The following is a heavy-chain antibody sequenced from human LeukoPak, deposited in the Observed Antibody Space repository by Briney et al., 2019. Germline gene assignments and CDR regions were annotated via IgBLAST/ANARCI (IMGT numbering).Heavy chain of an antibody. J-gene: IGHJ4*02. D-gene: IGHD4-17*01. CDR2: ISSSGSST. CDR1: GFTFSSYE. Sequence: PGGSLRLSCAASGFTFSSYEMSWVRQAPGKGLEWVSYISSSGSSTYYADSVKGRFTISRDNYKKPLYLQMNILRAKDTAVYYCARDSPYGQFVYWGQGTLVTVSS. V-gene: IGHV3-48*03. CDR3: ARDSPYGQFVY.